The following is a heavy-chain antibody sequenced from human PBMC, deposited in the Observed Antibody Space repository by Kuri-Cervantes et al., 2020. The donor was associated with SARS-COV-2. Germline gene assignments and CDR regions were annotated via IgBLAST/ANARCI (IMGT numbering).Heavy chain of an antibody. V-gene: IGHV3-30-3*01. CDR3: SRDQVSAAGTANY. CDR2: ISYDGSNK. Sequence: GGSLRLSCAASGFTFSSYAMHWVRRAPGKGLEWVAVISYDGSNKYYADSVKGRFTISRDNAKRTLFLQMNSLRVDDTAVYYCSRDQVSAAGTANYWGQGALVTVSS. J-gene: IGHJ4*02. D-gene: IGHD6-13*01. CDR1: GFTFSSYA.